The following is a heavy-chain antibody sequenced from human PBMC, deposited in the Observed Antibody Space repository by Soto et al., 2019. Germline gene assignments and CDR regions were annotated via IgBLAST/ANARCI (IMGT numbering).Heavy chain of an antibody. CDR3: ARDMYSSSSRAPWLDY. D-gene: IGHD6-6*01. CDR2: ISSSSSTI. Sequence: EVQLVESGGGLVQPGGSLRLSCAASGFTFSSYSMNWVRQAPGKGLEWVSYISSSSSTIYYADSVKGRFTISRDNAKNSLYLQMNSLRAEDTAVYYCARDMYSSSSRAPWLDYWGQGTLVTVSS. CDR1: GFTFSSYS. V-gene: IGHV3-48*01. J-gene: IGHJ4*02.